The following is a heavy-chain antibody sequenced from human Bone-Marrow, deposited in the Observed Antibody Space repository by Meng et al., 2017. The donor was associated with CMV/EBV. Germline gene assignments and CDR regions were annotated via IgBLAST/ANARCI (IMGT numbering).Heavy chain of an antibody. CDR1: GGTFGDYT. J-gene: IGHJ4*02. CDR2: INPNSGGT. V-gene: IGHV1-2*02. CDR3: ARVCSSTSCAP. D-gene: IGHD2-2*01. Sequence: ASVKVSCKASGGTFGDYTVSWVRQALGQGLEWMGWINPNSGGTNYAQKFQGRVTMTRDTSISTAYMELSRLRSDDTAVYYCARVCSSTSCAPWGQGTLVTVSS.